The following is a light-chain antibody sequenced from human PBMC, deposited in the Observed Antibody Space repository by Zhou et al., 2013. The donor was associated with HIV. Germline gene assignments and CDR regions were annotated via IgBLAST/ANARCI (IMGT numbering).Light chain of an antibody. CDR1: QSLLYSNGYNY. CDR2: LGS. J-gene: IGKJ2*01. Sequence: VMTQTPLSLSVTPGEPASISCRSSQSLLYSNGYNYLDWYLQKPGQSPQLLIYLGSNRASGVPDRFSGSGSGTDFTLKISRVEAEDVGVYYCMQTLQTPYTFGQGTKLEIK. V-gene: IGKV2-28*01. CDR3: MQTLQTPYT.